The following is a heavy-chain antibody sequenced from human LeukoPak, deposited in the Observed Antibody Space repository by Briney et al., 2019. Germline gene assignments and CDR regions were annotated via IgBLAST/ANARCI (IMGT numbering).Heavy chain of an antibody. Sequence: GGSLRLSCAVSGFTFSYYWMSWVRQAPGKGLEWVASIKHDGSEKYYVDSVKGRFTISRDNAKNSLSLQMNSLRAEDTAVYYCARGHGCDYWGQGTLVTVSS. CDR2: IKHDGSEK. D-gene: IGHD3-10*01. J-gene: IGHJ4*02. CDR1: GFTFSYYW. V-gene: IGHV3-7*01. CDR3: ARGHGCDY.